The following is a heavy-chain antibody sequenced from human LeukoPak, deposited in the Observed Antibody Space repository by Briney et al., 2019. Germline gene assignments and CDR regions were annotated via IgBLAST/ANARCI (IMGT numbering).Heavy chain of an antibody. CDR3: ARDGGRGYSYGYLYY. V-gene: IGHV3-74*01. D-gene: IGHD5-18*01. Sequence: PGGSLRLSCAASGFTFSSYWMYWVRQAPGKGLVWVSRINSDGSSTSYADSVKGRFTISRDNAKNTLYLQMNSLRAEDTAVYYCARDGGRGYSYGYLYYWGQGTLVTVSS. CDR2: INSDGSST. J-gene: IGHJ4*02. CDR1: GFTFSSYW.